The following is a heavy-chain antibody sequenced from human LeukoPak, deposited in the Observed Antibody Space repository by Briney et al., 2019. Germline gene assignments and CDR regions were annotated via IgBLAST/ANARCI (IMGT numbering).Heavy chain of an antibody. CDR3: ARLVRYSYGYYFDY. J-gene: IGHJ4*02. V-gene: IGHV4-59*08. CDR1: GGSISSYY. D-gene: IGHD5-18*01. CDR2: IYYSGST. Sequence: SETLSLTCTVSGGSISSYYWSWIRQPPGKGLEWIGYIYYSGSTNYNPNCNPSPKSRVTISVDTSKNQFSLNLSSVTAADTAVFYCARLVRYSYGYYFDYWGQGTLVTVSS.